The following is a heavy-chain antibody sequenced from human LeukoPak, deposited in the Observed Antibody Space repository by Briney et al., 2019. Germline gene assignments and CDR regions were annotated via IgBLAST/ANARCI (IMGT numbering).Heavy chain of an antibody. CDR3: ARDPAGLTGPFDY. CDR2: INPSGGST. D-gene: IGHD1-20*01. CDR1: GYTFTGYY. V-gene: IGHV1-46*01. Sequence: GASVKVSCKASGYTFTGYYMHWVRQAPGQGLEWMGIINPSGGSTSYAQKFQGRVTMTRDMSTSTVYMELSSLRSEDTAVYYCARDPAGLTGPFDYWGQGILVTVSS. J-gene: IGHJ4*02.